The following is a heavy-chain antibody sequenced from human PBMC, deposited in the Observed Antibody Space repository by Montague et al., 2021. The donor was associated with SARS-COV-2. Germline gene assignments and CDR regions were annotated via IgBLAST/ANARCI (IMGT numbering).Heavy chain of an antibody. J-gene: IGHJ4*02. CDR3: TRGAPGH. CDR1: GGSFSDYK. V-gene: IGHV4-34*01. CDR2: ISHSGSA. Sequence: SETLSLTCAVYGGSFSDYKWTWIRQSPGKGLEWLGQISHSGSANYNPSLKSRVTISVDTAKNQFSLKLTSVNVVDTAVYYCTRGAPGHWGQGTLVTVSS.